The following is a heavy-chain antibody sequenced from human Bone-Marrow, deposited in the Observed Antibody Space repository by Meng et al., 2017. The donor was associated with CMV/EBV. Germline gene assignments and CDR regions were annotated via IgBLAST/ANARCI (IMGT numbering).Heavy chain of an antibody. D-gene: IGHD3-9*01. J-gene: IGHJ4*02. CDR1: GFIFSSYW. Sequence: GESLKISCAASGFIFSSYWMTWVRQAPGRGLEWVASIKQDGREKNCVDSVKGRFTISRDNAKNSLYLQMNSLRAEDTAVYYCAKPIQGRITIFSDWGQGSLVTVSS. CDR2: IKQDGREK. CDR3: AKPIQGRITIFSD. V-gene: IGHV3-7*01.